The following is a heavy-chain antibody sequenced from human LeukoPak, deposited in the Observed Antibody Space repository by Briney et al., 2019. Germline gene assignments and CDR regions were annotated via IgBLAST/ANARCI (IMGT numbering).Heavy chain of an antibody. D-gene: IGHD1-7*01. J-gene: IGHJ4*02. Sequence: ASVKVSCKASGYTFTSYGISWVRQAPGQGLEWMGWISAYNGNTNYAQKLQGRVTMTTDSSTSTAYMELRSLRSDDTAVYYCARDLELKTTFDYWGQGTLVTVSS. V-gene: IGHV1-18*01. CDR2: ISAYNGNT. CDR1: GYTFTSYG. CDR3: ARDLELKTTFDY.